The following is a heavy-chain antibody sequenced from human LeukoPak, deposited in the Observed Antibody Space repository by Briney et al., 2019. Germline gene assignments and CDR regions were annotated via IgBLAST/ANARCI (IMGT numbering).Heavy chain of an antibody. CDR3: AKDPRRMVRGVISYYFDY. CDR2: ISGSGDST. Sequence: GGSLRLSCAASGFTFSSYAMSWVRQAPGKGLEWVSAISGSGDSTYYADSGKGRFTISRDNSKNTLYLQMNSLRAEDTAVYYCAKDPRRMVRGVISYYFDYWGQGTLVTVSS. CDR1: GFTFSSYA. V-gene: IGHV3-23*01. J-gene: IGHJ4*02. D-gene: IGHD3-10*01.